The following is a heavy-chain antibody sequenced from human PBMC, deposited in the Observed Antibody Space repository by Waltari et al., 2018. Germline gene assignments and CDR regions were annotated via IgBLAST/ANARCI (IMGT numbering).Heavy chain of an antibody. CDR3: ARLSEY. CDR2: INPNGGAT. J-gene: IGHJ1*01. CDR1: GYIFNDYS. V-gene: IGHV1-2*02. Sequence: QVDLVQSGPEVKTPGASVNVSCKTAGYIFNDYSIHWVRRAPGQGLEWMGWINPNGGATYYAPKFRDRVTISTDTSIGTVYMHLTSLTSDDTALYFCARLSEYWGQGTLITVSS.